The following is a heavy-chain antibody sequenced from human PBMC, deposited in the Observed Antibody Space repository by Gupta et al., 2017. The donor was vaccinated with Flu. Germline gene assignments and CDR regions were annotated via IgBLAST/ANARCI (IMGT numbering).Heavy chain of an antibody. D-gene: IGHD3-22*01. CDR1: GFNFGGHA. Sequence: EVHLLESGGGSVLPGGSLRLSCTTSGFNFGGHALGWVRQTQQRGLEWVAGISAASSAIHYLPAVEGRFTVSRDNIKNTLYLHMYSLVAEDTAVYYCAKDLENNYYYYFDYWGRGTPVTVSS. CDR2: ISAASSAI. J-gene: IGHJ4*02. CDR3: AKDLENNYYYYFDY. V-gene: IGHV3-23*01.